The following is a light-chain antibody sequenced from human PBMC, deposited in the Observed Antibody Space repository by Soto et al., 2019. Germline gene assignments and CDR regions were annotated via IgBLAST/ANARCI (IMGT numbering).Light chain of an antibody. CDR1: QVISTW. CDR2: GAS. Sequence: DIQMTQSPSSVSASVGDRVNITCRASQVISTWLTWHQQKPGKAPKILIYGASNLQSGVPSRFSGSGSGTDFTLTISSLQSEDFAVYYCQQYNNWPRASGTFGGGTKVDIK. J-gene: IGKJ4*01. V-gene: IGKV1-12*01. CDR3: QQYNNWPRASGT.